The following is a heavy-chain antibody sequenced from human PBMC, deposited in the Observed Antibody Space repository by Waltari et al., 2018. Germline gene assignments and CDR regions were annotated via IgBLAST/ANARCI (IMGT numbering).Heavy chain of an antibody. CDR1: GVTVGSYN. CDR2: ISYSSSYI. V-gene: IGHV3-21*01. CDR3: ARDHEYGGKADY. J-gene: IGHJ4*02. Sequence: EVQLVESGGGVVKPGGSLRLSCASAGVTVGSYNMNWVRQAPGKGLEWVSIISYSSSYIYYADSVKGRFTVSRDNAKNSLYLQMNSLRAEDTAVYYCARDHEYGGKADYWGQGTLVTVSS. D-gene: IGHD4-17*01.